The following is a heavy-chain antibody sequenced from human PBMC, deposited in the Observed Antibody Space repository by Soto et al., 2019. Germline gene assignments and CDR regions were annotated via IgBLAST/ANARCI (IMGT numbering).Heavy chain of an antibody. CDR1: GYTFTSYD. Sequence: QVQLVQSGAEVKKPGASVKVSCKASGYTFTSYDINWVRQATGQGLEWMGWMNPNSGNTGYAQKFQGRVTXXRXTCXSTAYMELSSLRSEDTAVYYCARGLSVWGSYRYVPWGQGTLVTVSS. CDR3: ARGLSVWGSYRYVP. J-gene: IGHJ5*02. D-gene: IGHD3-16*02. V-gene: IGHV1-8*01. CDR2: MNPNSGNT.